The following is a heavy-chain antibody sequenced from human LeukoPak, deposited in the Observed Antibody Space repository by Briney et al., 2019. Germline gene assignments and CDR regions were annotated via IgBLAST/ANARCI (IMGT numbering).Heavy chain of an antibody. J-gene: IGHJ4*02. V-gene: IGHV4-34*01. CDR1: GGSLSGYY. CDR3: ASQYYYDSSGYYYFDY. Sequence: SETLSLTCAVYGGSLSGYYWGWIRQPPGKGLEWIWGINHSGSTNYNPSLKSRVTISVDTSKNQFSLKLSSVTAADTAVYYCASQYYYDSSGYYYFDYWGQGTLVTVSS. D-gene: IGHD3-22*01. CDR2: INHSGST.